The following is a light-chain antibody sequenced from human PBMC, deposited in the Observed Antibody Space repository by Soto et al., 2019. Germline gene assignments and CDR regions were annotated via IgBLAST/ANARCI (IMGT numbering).Light chain of an antibody. J-gene: IGLJ2*01. CDR1: SSDVGGYNY. CDR2: EVS. Sequence: QSALTQPPSASGSPGQSVTISCTGTSSDVGGYNYVSWYQQRPAKAPKLMIYEVSKRPSGVPDRFSGSKSGNTASLTVSGXXXXXXXDYYCSSYAGSNSHVLFGGGTKVTVL. CDR3: SSYAGSNSHVL. V-gene: IGLV2-8*01.